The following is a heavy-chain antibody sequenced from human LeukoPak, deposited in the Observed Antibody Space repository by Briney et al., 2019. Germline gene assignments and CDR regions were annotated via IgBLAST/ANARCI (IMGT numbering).Heavy chain of an antibody. CDR3: AKDLRYGGNPFDY. D-gene: IGHD4-23*01. CDR1: GFTFSSYA. J-gene: IGHJ4*02. Sequence: GGSLRLSCAASGFTFSSYAMSWVRQAPGKGLEWVSAISGSGGSTYYADSVKGRFTIFRDNSKNTLYLQMNSLRAEDTAVYYCAKDLRYGGNPFDYWGQGTLVTVSS. CDR2: ISGSGGST. V-gene: IGHV3-23*01.